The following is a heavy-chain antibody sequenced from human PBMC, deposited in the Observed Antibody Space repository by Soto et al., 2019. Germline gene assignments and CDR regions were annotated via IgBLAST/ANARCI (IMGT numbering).Heavy chain of an antibody. CDR1: GGSISSGGYY. D-gene: IGHD3-3*01. CDR2: IYYSGST. CDR3: ARSGPAGNWFDP. Sequence: PSAPLSLTCTVSGGSISSGGYYWSWIRQHPGKGLEWIGYIYYSGSTYYNPSLKSRVTISVDTSKNQFSLKLSSVTAADTAVYYCARSGPAGNWFDPWGQGTLVTVSS. J-gene: IGHJ5*02. V-gene: IGHV4-31*03.